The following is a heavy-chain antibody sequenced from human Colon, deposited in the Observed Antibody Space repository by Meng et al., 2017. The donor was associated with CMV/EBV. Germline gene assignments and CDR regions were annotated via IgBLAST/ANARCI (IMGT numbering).Heavy chain of an antibody. V-gene: IGHV1-46*01. Sequence: ASVKVSCKASGYTFTRYYMHWVRQAPGQGREWLGMINPSGGGTNYAQKFQGRVTMTRDTSTSTVYLEVSSLRSEDTAVYYCARGVVDVRMAQTTWFDPWGQGTQVTVSS. CDR3: ARGVVDVRMAQTTWFDP. CDR1: GYTFTRYY. D-gene: IGHD2-15*01. CDR2: INPSGGGT. J-gene: IGHJ5*02.